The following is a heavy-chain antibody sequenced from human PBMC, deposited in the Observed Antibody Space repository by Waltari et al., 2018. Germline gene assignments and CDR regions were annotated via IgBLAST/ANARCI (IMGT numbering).Heavy chain of an antibody. D-gene: IGHD1-26*01. CDR1: GFPFSSYS. CDR3: AKVSLNSGSYYFDY. CDR2: ISGSGGST. V-gene: IGHV3-23*01. J-gene: IGHJ4*02. Sequence: EVQLLESGGGLVQLGGSLSLPCAAPGFPFSSYSLSLGRQAPGKGLEWVSAISGSGGSTYYADSVKGRFTISRDNSKNTLYLQMNSLRAEDTAVYYCAKVSLNSGSYYFDYWGQGTLVTVSS.